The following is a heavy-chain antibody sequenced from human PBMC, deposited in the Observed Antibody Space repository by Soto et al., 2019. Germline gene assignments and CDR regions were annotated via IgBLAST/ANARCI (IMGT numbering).Heavy chain of an antibody. Sequence: GGSLRLSCAASGFTFSSYSMNWVRQAPGKGLEWVSYISSSSSTIYYADSVKGRFTISRDNAKNSLYLQMNSLRDEDTAVYYCARDLYPGEAAAGIDYWGQGTLVTVSS. V-gene: IGHV3-48*02. CDR1: GFTFSSYS. CDR3: ARDLYPGEAAAGIDY. D-gene: IGHD6-13*01. CDR2: ISSSSSTI. J-gene: IGHJ4*02.